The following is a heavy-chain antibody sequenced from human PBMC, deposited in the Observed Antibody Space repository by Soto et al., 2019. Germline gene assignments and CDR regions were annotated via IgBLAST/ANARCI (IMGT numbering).Heavy chain of an antibody. D-gene: IGHD1-26*01. CDR2: VYYSGST. J-gene: IGHJ5*02. CDR3: ARVKRSTSRLDP. Sequence: PSETLSLTCSVSGDSVSRGAYYWSWIRQPPGKGLEWIGYVYYSGSTSYNPSLETGVTISVDTSKNQFSLKLTSVTHADTAIYYCARVKRSTSRLDPWGQGTLVTVSS. V-gene: IGHV4-61*08. CDR1: GDSVSRGAYY.